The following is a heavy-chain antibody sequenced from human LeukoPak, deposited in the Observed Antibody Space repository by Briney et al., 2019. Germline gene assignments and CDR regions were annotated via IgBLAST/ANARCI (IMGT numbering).Heavy chain of an antibody. CDR1: GGSISSGGYS. CDR2: IYLSGST. J-gene: IGHJ3*02. V-gene: IGHV4-30-2*01. CDR3: ARVGWPHAFDI. Sequence: PSETLSLTCAVSGGSISSGGYSWSWIRQPPGKGLEWIGYIYLSGSTYYNPSLKSRVTISVDRSKNQFSLKLSSVTAADTAVYYCARVGWPHAFDIWGQGTIVTVSS. D-gene: IGHD2-15*01.